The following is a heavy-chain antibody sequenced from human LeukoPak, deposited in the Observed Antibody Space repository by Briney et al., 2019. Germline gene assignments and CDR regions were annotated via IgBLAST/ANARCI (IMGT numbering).Heavy chain of an antibody. Sequence: SVKVSCKASGYTFTNYYMYWVRQAPGQGLEWMGGIIPLFGTPNYAQKFQGRVTITADESTSTAYMELSSLRSEDTAVYYCARGWLAETTVVTPYNYWGQGTLVTVSS. V-gene: IGHV1-69*13. J-gene: IGHJ4*02. D-gene: IGHD4-23*01. CDR1: GYTFTNYY. CDR2: IIPLFGTP. CDR3: ARGWLAETTVVTPYNY.